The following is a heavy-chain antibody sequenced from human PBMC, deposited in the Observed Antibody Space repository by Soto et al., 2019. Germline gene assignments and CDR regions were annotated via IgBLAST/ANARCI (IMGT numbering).Heavy chain of an antibody. J-gene: IGHJ6*02. CDR3: ARDVGYNYKGGMDV. CDR1: GGTFSSYA. V-gene: IGHV1-69*06. D-gene: IGHD5-18*01. Sequence: QVKLVQSGAEVKKPGSSVKVSCKASGGTFSSYAISWARQAPGQGLEWMGGIIPIFGTANYAQKFQGRVTITADKSTSTAYMELSSLRSEDTAVYYCARDVGYNYKGGMDVWGQGTTVTVSS. CDR2: IIPIFGTA.